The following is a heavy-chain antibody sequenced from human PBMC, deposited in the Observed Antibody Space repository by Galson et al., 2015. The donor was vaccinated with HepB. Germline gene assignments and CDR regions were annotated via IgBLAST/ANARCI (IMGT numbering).Heavy chain of an antibody. CDR3: AKVFPEKTDGWYRQALYYFDS. J-gene: IGHJ4*02. Sequence: SLRLSCAASGFTFSYYAMSWVRQAPGKGLEWVSAITTSGDNTYSADSMKGRFTISRDNSQNTLFLQMNSLRADDTAIYFCAKVFPEKTDGWYRQALYYFDSWGQGTRVTVSS. D-gene: IGHD6-19*01. CDR2: ITTSGDNT. V-gene: IGHV3-23*01. CDR1: GFTFSYYA.